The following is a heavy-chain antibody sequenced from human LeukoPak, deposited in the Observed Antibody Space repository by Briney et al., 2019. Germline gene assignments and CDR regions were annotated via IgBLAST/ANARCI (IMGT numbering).Heavy chain of an antibody. Sequence: PSETLSLTCTVSGGSISSYYWSWIRHPPGKGLEWIGYIYYSGSTNYNPPLKSRVTISVDTSKNQFSLKLSSVTAADTAVYYCARGCSSTNDAFDIWGQGTMVTVSS. CDR3: ARGCSSTNDAFDI. CDR1: GGSISSYY. CDR2: IYYSGST. D-gene: IGHD2-2*01. J-gene: IGHJ3*02. V-gene: IGHV4-59*01.